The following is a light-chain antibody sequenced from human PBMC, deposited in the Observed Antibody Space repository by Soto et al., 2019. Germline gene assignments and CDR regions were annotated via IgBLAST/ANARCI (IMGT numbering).Light chain of an antibody. Sequence: LTQPPSVSVAPGQTATITCGGNNIGSKGVHWYQKNPGQAPVLVVYDDSDRPSGIPERFSGSNSGNTATLTISRVEAGDEADYYCQVWDGGTDHRVFGGGTQLTVL. J-gene: IGLJ2*01. CDR3: QVWDGGTDHRV. CDR2: DDS. CDR1: NIGSKG. V-gene: IGLV3-21*02.